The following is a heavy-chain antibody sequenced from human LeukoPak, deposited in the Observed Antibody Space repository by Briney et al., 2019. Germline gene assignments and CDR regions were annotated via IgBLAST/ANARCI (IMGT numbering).Heavy chain of an antibody. CDR1: GYTFTSYG. V-gene: IGHV1-18*01. D-gene: IGHD6-13*01. CDR2: ISAYNGNT. Sequence: ASVKVSCKASGYTFTSYGISWVRQAPGQGLEWMGWISAYNGNTNYAQKLQGRVTMTTDTSTSTAYVELRSLRSDDTAVYYCARARYSSSWYDLYYFDYWGQGTLVTVSS. CDR3: ARARYSSSWYDLYYFDY. J-gene: IGHJ4*02.